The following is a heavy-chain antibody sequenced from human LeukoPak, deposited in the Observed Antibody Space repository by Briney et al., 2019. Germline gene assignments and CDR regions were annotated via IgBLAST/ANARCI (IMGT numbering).Heavy chain of an antibody. CDR2: IYHSGST. D-gene: IGHD4-17*01. CDR1: GYSISSGYY. J-gene: IGHJ4*02. V-gene: IGHV4-38-2*02. Sequence: SETLSLTCTVSGYSISSGYYWGWIRQPPGKGLEWIGSIYHSGSTYYNPSLKSRVTISVDTSKNQFSLKLSSVTAADTAVYYCARWTTVTTNGFDYWGQGTLVTVSS. CDR3: ARWTTVTTNGFDY.